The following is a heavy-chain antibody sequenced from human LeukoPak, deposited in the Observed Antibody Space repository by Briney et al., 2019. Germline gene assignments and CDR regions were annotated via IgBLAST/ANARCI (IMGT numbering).Heavy chain of an antibody. CDR1: GFTFSSYW. CDR2: IKQDGSEK. J-gene: IGHJ4*02. Sequence: GGSLRLSCAASGFTFSSYWMSWVRQAPGKGLEWVANIKQDGSEKYYVDSVKGRFTISRDNAKNSLYLQMNSLRAEDTAVYYCARFYDFWSAGYFDYWGQGTLVTVSS. CDR3: ARFYDFWSAGYFDY. V-gene: IGHV3-7*01. D-gene: IGHD3-3*01.